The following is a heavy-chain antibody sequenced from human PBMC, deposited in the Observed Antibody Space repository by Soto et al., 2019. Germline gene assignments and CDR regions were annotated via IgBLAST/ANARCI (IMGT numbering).Heavy chain of an antibody. CDR1: GYTFTSYA. CDR2: INASNGNT. V-gene: IGHV1-3*01. D-gene: IGHD3-22*01. J-gene: IGHJ4*02. CDR3: ARDPVNYGSGYPF. Sequence: ASVKVSCKASGYTFTSYAMHWVRQAPGQRLEWMGWINASNGNTNYSQKFQGRVTITADESTSTAYMELSSLRSEDTAVYYCARDPVNYGSGYPFWGQGTLVTVSS.